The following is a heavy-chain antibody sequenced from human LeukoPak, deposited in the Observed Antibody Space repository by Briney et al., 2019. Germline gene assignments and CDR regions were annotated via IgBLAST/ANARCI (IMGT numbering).Heavy chain of an antibody. V-gene: IGHV3-23*01. CDR2: ISSRGGDT. D-gene: IGHD6-19*01. Sequence: PGGSLRLSCAASGFTFSSYGMSWVRQAPGKGLEWVSAISSRGGDTYYADSAKGRFTISRDNSKNTLYVQMNSLRAEDTAVYYCAKRVAYNSGYYWDYWGQGTLVTVSS. CDR3: AKRVAYNSGYYWDY. J-gene: IGHJ4*02. CDR1: GFTFSSYG.